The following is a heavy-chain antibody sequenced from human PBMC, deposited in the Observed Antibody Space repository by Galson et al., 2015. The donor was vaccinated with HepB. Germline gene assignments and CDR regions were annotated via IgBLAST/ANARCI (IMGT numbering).Heavy chain of an antibody. J-gene: IGHJ4*02. Sequence: ALVKPTQTLTLTCTFSGFSLSTSGMCVSWIRQPPGKALEWLALIDWDDDKYYSTSLKTRLTISKDTSKNQVVLTMTNMDPVDTATYYCARIPRYFDWLHFDYWGQGTLVTVSS. CDR3: ARIPRYFDWLHFDY. V-gene: IGHV2-70*01. D-gene: IGHD3-9*01. CDR1: GFSLSTSGMC. CDR2: IDWDDDK.